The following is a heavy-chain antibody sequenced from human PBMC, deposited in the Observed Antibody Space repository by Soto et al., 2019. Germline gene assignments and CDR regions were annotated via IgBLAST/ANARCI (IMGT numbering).Heavy chain of an antibody. J-gene: IGHJ6*03. CDR1: GGSISSSSYY. V-gene: IGHV4-39*01. D-gene: IGHD4-4*01. CDR3: ARLSSYRGKGYYMDV. CDR2: IYYSGST. Sequence: SETLSLTCSVSGGSISSSSYYWGWIRQPPGKGLEWIGSIYYSGSTYYDPSLKSRVTISVDTSKNQFSLKLSSVTAADTAVYYCARLSSYRGKGYYMDVWGKGTTVTVSS.